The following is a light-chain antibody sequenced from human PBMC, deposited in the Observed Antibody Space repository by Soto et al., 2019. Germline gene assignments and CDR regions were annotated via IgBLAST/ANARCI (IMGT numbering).Light chain of an antibody. CDR2: GNS. CDR3: QSYDNSLSVYV. Sequence: QSVLTQPPSVSVAPGQRVTISCTGSSSNIVAHYDVHWYQQLPGTAPKLLIYGNSNRPSGVPDRFSGSKSGTSASLAITGLQAEDEADYYCQSYDNSLSVYVFGTGTKLTVL. CDR1: SSNIVAHYD. J-gene: IGLJ1*01. V-gene: IGLV1-40*01.